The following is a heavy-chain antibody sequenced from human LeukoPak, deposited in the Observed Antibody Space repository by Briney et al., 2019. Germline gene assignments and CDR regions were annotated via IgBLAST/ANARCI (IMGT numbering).Heavy chain of an antibody. CDR2: LYHPDST. Sequence: SETLSLTCAGSGYPLNNAYYWVWIRQPPGKGLEWVGSLYHPDSTYYNPSLKSRVTMSVDTSRNQFSLKLNFVTAADTAVYYCARHYDSYFYYYLDLWGTGTTVTVSS. D-gene: IGHD4-17*01. V-gene: IGHV4-38-2*01. J-gene: IGHJ6*03. CDR3: ARHYDSYFYYYLDL. CDR1: GYPLNNAYY.